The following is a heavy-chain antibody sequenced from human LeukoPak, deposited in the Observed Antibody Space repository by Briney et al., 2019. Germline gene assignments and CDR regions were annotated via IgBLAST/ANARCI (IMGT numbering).Heavy chain of an antibody. CDR1: GFRFDDYG. J-gene: IGHJ4*02. V-gene: IGHV3-20*04. CDR3: ARDQGAVPLDY. D-gene: IGHD3-16*01. CDR2: MNWKGRIT. Sequence: GGSLRLSCAASGFRFDDYGISWVRQVPGKGLEWVSGMNWKGRITGYADSVKGRFTISRDNSKNTLYLQMNSLRAEDTAVYYCARDQGAVPLDYWGQGTLVTVSS.